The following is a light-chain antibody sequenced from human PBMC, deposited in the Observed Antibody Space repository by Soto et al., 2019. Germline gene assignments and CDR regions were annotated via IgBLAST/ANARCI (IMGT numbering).Light chain of an antibody. CDR2: DAS. J-gene: IGKJ4*01. CDR3: QQYGSSPLT. CDR1: QSVSSSY. Sequence: ELVLTQSPATLSLSPRERATLSCGASQSVSSSYLAWYQQKPGLAPRLLIYDASSRATGIPDRFSGSGSGTDFTLTISRLEPADFAVYYCQQYGSSPLTFGGGTKVEIK. V-gene: IGKV3D-20*01.